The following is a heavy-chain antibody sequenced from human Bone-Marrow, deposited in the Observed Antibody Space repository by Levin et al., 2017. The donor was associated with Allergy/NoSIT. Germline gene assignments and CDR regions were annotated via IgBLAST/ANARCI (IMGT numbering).Heavy chain of an antibody. Sequence: GESLKISCAASGFSVSGNYMSWVRQAPGKGLEWVSVIYSGGDTKYTESVKGRFSIPRDTSKNTLYLQMNSLRVEDTAVYYCAKCSGWYGKGYFDLWGRGTLVTVSS. J-gene: IGHJ2*01. V-gene: IGHV3-53*01. CDR3: AKCSGWYGKGYFDL. CDR2: IYSGGDT. D-gene: IGHD6-19*01. CDR1: GFSVSGNY.